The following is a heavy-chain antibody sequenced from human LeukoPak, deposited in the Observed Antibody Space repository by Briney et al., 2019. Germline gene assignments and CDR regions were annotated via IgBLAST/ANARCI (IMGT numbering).Heavy chain of an antibody. Sequence: GGSRRLFCAASGYTFSSYGMHWVHQAQGKGLEWVAVISYDGSNKYYADSVKGRFTISRDNSKNTLYLQMNSLRAEDTAVYYCAKDLYTATITLSFDYWGQGTLVTVSS. D-gene: IGHD5-18*01. CDR3: AKDLYTATITLSFDY. V-gene: IGHV3-30*18. J-gene: IGHJ4*02. CDR2: ISYDGSNK. CDR1: GYTFSSYG.